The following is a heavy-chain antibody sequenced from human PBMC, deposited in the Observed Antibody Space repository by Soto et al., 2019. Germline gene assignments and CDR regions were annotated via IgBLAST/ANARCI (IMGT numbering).Heavy chain of an antibody. Sequence: QVQLVQSGAEVRKPGASVTVSCRSSGDSFNDYYIHWVRQAPGQGLEWMGWINPNSGVTKYAQKFQGWVSMTRDTSIRTVYMQLSRLRSDDTAVYYWARESGGATATLDYYYFYMDVWGTWTTVTVSS. D-gene: IGHD1-26*01. J-gene: IGHJ6*03. V-gene: IGHV1-2*04. CDR1: GDSFNDYY. CDR2: INPNSGVT. CDR3: ARESGGATATLDYYYFYMDV.